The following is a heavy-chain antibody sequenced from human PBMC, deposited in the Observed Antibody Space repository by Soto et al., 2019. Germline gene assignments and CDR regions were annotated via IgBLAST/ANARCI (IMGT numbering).Heavy chain of an antibody. CDR1: GGSISSYY. CDR3: ARDQDSSGYYYSYYYYGMDV. CDR2: IYTSGST. D-gene: IGHD3-22*01. Sequence: SETLSLTCTVSGGSISSYYWSWIRQPAGKGLEWIGRIYTSGSTNCNPSLKSRVTMSVDTSKNQFSLKLSSVTAADTAVYYCARDQDSSGYYYSYYYYGMDVWGQGTTVTVSS. J-gene: IGHJ6*02. V-gene: IGHV4-4*07.